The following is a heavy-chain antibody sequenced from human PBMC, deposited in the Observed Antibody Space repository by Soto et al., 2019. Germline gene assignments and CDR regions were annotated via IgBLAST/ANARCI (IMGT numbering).Heavy chain of an antibody. CDR1: GFTFSSYW. Sequence: GGSLRLSCAASGFTFSSYWMSWVGQAPGKGLEWVANIKQDGSEKYYVDSVKGRFTISRDNAKNSLYLQMNSLRAEDTAVYYCARGRLRGLMVYAVTDAFECWGKGKMVTV. V-gene: IGHV3-7*01. CDR3: ARGRLRGLMVYAVTDAFEC. J-gene: IGHJ3*01. CDR2: IKQDGSEK. D-gene: IGHD2-8*01.